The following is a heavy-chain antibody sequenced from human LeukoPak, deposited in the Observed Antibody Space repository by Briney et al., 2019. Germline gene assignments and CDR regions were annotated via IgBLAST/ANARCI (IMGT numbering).Heavy chain of an antibody. CDR2: IYYTGST. V-gene: IGHV4-59*08. Sequence: SETLSLTCTVSGGSISSFYWSWIRQPPGKGLEWIGYIYYTGSTNYNSSLKSRVTISIDTSKNQFSLKLSSVTAADTAVYNCARRDGFDAFDIWGQGTLVTVSS. CDR3: ARRDGFDAFDI. D-gene: IGHD4-17*01. CDR1: GGSISSFY. J-gene: IGHJ3*02.